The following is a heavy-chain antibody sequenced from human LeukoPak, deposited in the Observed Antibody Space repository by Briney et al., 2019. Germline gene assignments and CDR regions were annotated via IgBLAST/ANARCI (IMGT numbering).Heavy chain of an antibody. V-gene: IGHV3-11*04. J-gene: IGHJ4*02. CDR2: ISSTGNTI. CDR1: GFTFSDHY. Sequence: GGSLRLSCAASGFTFSDHYMSWIRQAPGKGLQWVSYISSTGNTIYSADSVKGRFTISRDNAKNSLYLQMDSLRVEDTAVYYCAREDGTYWGQGTLVTVSS. CDR3: AREDGTY.